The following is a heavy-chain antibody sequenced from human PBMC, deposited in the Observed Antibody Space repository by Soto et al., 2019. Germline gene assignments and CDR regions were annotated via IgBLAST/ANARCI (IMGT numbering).Heavy chain of an antibody. J-gene: IGHJ4*02. V-gene: IGHV4-30-2*01. Sequence: QLQLQESGSGLVKPSQTLSLTCAVSGDSISNGGYSWNWIRQPPGKGLEWIGHIYHSGGTDYNPSLKSRVTITVDSSNNQFSLKLSSVTAADTAVYYCARDSRSGYYLEFWGQGTLVTVSS. CDR2: IYHSGGT. CDR3: ARDSRSGYYLEF. D-gene: IGHD3-22*01. CDR1: GDSISNGGYS.